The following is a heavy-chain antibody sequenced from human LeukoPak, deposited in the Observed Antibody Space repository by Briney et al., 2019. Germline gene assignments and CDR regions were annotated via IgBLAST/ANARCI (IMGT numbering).Heavy chain of an antibody. Sequence: AGSLRLSCAASGLTFSSYAMSWVRQPPGKGLEWVSAISGSSGHTYYADSVKGRFTIYRDNSKNTLYLQMNSLRAEDTAVYYCAKVGFSEMEWLLYSDHWGQGTLVTVSS. CDR3: AKVGFSEMEWLLYSDH. CDR2: ISGSSGHT. V-gene: IGHV3-23*01. CDR1: GLTFSSYA. D-gene: IGHD3-3*01. J-gene: IGHJ4*02.